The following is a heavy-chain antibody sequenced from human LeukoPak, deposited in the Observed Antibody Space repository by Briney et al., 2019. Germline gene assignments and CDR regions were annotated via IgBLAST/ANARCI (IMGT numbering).Heavy chain of an antibody. V-gene: IGHV4-4*07. Sequence: PSETLSLTCTVSGGSISSYYWSWIRQPAGKGLEWIGRIYTSGSTNCNPSLKSRVTMSVDTSKNQFSLKLSSVTAADTAVYYCARDLITMVRGVIIPEAFDIWGQGTMVTVSS. CDR1: GGSISSYY. D-gene: IGHD3-10*01. CDR2: IYTSGST. CDR3: ARDLITMVRGVIIPEAFDI. J-gene: IGHJ3*02.